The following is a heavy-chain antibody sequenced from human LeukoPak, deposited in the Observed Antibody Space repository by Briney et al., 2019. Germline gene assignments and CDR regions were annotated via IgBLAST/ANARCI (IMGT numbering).Heavy chain of an antibody. CDR3: ARIISSGYNYGMDV. Sequence: ASVKVSCKAFGYILTSFGISWVRQAPGQGPEWMGWISRDNGNTNYAQNLKGRVTMTTETSTSTAYMELRSLRSDDTAVYYCARIISSGYNYGMDVWGQGTTVTVSS. CDR1: GYILTSFG. D-gene: IGHD3-22*01. CDR2: ISRDNGNT. V-gene: IGHV1-18*01. J-gene: IGHJ6*02.